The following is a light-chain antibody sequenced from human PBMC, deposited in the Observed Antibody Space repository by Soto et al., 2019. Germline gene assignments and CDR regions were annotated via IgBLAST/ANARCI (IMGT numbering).Light chain of an antibody. CDR2: GVS. J-gene: IGKJ3*01. V-gene: IGKV3D-20*02. CDR3: QQRSNWHRVT. CDR1: QSVTNNQ. Sequence: EILLTQYPGTLSLSPGERATLSCWASQSVTNNQFACFRQKPGQAPRLRIWGVSNRATGIPDSFSGSGSGTDFSLTISSLEAEDFSVYYCQQRSNWHRVTFGPGTKVDIK.